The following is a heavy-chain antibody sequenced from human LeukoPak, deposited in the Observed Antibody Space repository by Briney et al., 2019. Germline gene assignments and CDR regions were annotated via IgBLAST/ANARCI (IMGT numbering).Heavy chain of an antibody. CDR1: GFTFTSYD. CDR2: MNPNSGNT. D-gene: IGHD2-21*01. CDR3: ARGIAPPNWFDP. V-gene: IGHV1-8*03. J-gene: IGHJ5*02. Sequence: GASVKVSCKASGFTFTSYDINWVRQATGQGLEWMGWMNPNSGNTGYAQKFQGRVTITRNTSISTAYMELSSLRSEDTAVYYCARGIAPPNWFDPWGQGTLVTVSS.